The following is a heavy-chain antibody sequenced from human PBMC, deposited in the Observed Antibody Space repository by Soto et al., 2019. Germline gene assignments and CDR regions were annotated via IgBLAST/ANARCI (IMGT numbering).Heavy chain of an antibody. V-gene: IGHV4-34*01. J-gene: IGHJ4*02. CDR1: GGSFSGYY. CDR2: INHSGST. Sequence: QVQLQQWGAGLLKPSETLSLTCAVYGGSFSGYYWSWIRQPPGKGLEWIGEINHSGSTNYNPSLKSRVTISVDTSKNQFSLKLSSVTAADTAVYYCARPRPYCSGGSCYSRFDYWGQGTLVTVSS. CDR3: ARPRPYCSGGSCYSRFDY. D-gene: IGHD2-15*01.